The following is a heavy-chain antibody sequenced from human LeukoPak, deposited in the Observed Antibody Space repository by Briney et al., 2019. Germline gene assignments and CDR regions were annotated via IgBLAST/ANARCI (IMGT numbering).Heavy chain of an antibody. Sequence: GGSLRLSCAASGFTFNSYSMNCIRQAPGKGLEWVSYISSSSSTIYYADSVKGRFTISRDNAKNSLYLQMNSLRDEDTAVYYCAREERYFDWLSPWFDPWGQGTLVTVSS. D-gene: IGHD3-9*01. V-gene: IGHV3-48*02. J-gene: IGHJ5*02. CDR1: GFTFNSYS. CDR2: ISSSSSTI. CDR3: AREERYFDWLSPWFDP.